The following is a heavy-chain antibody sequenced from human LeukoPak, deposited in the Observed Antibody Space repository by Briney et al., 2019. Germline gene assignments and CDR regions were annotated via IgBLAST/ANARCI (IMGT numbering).Heavy chain of an antibody. Sequence: ASVKVSCKASGYTFTSYGISWVRQAPGQGLEWMGWISAYNGNTNYAQKLQGRVTMTTDTSTSTAYMELRSLRSDDTAVYYCARDSAVAPNYYYYYMGVWGKGTTVTISS. CDR2: ISAYNGNT. D-gene: IGHD6-19*01. V-gene: IGHV1-18*01. J-gene: IGHJ6*03. CDR3: ARDSAVAPNYYYYYMGV. CDR1: GYTFTSYG.